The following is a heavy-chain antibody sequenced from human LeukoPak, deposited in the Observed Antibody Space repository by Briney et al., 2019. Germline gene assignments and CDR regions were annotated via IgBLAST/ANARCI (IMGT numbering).Heavy chain of an antibody. CDR3: AKVPSQVATIAYFDY. CDR2: ISSSGGAT. V-gene: IGHV3-23*01. CDR1: GFTFSSYA. Sequence: TGGSLRLSCAASGFTFSSYAMSLVRQVPGKGLEWVSTISSSGGATYYADSVKGRFTVSRDNSKNTLYLQMNNLRAEDTAVYYCAKVPSQVATIAYFDYWGQGTLVTVSS. D-gene: IGHD5-12*01. J-gene: IGHJ4*02.